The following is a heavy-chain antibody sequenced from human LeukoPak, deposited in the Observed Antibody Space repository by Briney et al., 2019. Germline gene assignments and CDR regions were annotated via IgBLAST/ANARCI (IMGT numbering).Heavy chain of an antibody. CDR1: GHTFTTHG. D-gene: IGHD3-22*01. CDR2: ISVYNGNT. CDR3: ARFRYYDSSGRNDC. J-gene: IGHJ4*02. Sequence: ASVKVSCKASGHTFTTHGLSWVRQAPGQGLEWVGWISVYNGNTHYAQKFQGRVTMTTDTSTSTAYMELRSLRSDDTAVYYCARFRYYDSSGRNDCWGQGTLVTVSS. V-gene: IGHV1-18*01.